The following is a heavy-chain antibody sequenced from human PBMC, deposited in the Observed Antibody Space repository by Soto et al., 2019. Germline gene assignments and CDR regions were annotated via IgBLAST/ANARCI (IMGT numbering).Heavy chain of an antibody. D-gene: IGHD2-15*01. CDR1: GDSISRYY. J-gene: IGHJ4*02. CDR3: ARRYGGTFDY. CDR2: IYYSGST. Sequence: PSETLSLTCTVSGDSISRYYWSWIRQPPGKGLEWIGYIYYSGSTNYNPSLKSRVTISVDTSKNQFSLKLSSVTAADTAVYYCARRYGGTFDYWGQGTLVTVSS. V-gene: IGHV4-59*08.